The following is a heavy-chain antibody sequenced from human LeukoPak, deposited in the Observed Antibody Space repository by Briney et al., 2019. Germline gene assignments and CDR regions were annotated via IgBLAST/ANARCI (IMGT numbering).Heavy chain of an antibody. V-gene: IGHV3-9*01. CDR1: GFTFDDYA. CDR2: ISWNSGSI. CDR3: AKRPRYGDTGEIDY. Sequence: GGSLRLSCAASGFTFDDYAMHWVRQAPGKGLEWVSGISWNSGSIGYADSVKGRFTISRDNAKNSLYLQMNSLRAEGTALYYCAKRPRYGDTGEIDYWGQGTLVTVSS. J-gene: IGHJ4*02. D-gene: IGHD4-17*01.